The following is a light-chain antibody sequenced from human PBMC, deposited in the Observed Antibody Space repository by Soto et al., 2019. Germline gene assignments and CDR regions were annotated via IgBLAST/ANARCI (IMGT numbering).Light chain of an antibody. CDR2: DAS. CDR1: QSVRSN. J-gene: IGKJ1*01. CDR3: QQYNNWPPWT. V-gene: IGKV3-15*01. Sequence: EVVMTQSPATLSVSPGERATLSCRASQSVRSNLAWYQQKPGQAPRLLIYDASTRATGFPARFSGSVSGTEFTLTISSLQSEDFAVYYCQQYNNWPPWTFGQGTKWIS.